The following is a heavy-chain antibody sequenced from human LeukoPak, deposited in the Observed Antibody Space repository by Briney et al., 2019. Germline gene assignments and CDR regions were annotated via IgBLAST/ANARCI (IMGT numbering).Heavy chain of an antibody. Sequence: PGGSLRLSYAASGFTFSSYAMSWVRQAPGKGLEWVSAISGSGGSTYYADSVKGRFTISRDNSKNTLYLQMNSLRAEDTAVYYCAKALGGDFWSGYYVLDYWGQGTLVTVSS. CDR2: ISGSGGST. CDR3: AKALGGDFWSGYYVLDY. V-gene: IGHV3-23*01. D-gene: IGHD3-3*01. J-gene: IGHJ4*02. CDR1: GFTFSSYA.